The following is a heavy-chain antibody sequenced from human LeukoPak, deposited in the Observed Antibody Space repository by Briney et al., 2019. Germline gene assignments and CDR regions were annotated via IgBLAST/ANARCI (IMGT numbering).Heavy chain of an antibody. CDR3: AKGSIKAASALPLGTYFDY. V-gene: IGHV3-23*01. D-gene: IGHD6-13*01. Sequence: GGSLRLSCAASGFTFSNYAMSWVRQAPGKGPEWVSAISGSGGSTYNADSVKGRFTISRDNSKKTLFLQMNSLRAEDTAVYYCAKGSIKAASALPLGTYFDYWGQGTLVTVSS. CDR2: ISGSGGST. CDR1: GFTFSNYA. J-gene: IGHJ4*02.